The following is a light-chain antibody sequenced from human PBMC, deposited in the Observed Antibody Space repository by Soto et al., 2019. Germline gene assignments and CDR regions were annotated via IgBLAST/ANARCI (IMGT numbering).Light chain of an antibody. Sequence: DIQMTQSPSTLSASVGDRVTITCLASQSISIWLAWYQQKPGKAPKILIYKASTLQSGVPSRFSGSGSGTEFTLSISSLQPDDLATYYCQQYDGYPLTFGGGTKVEI. V-gene: IGKV1-5*03. CDR3: QQYDGYPLT. CDR2: KAS. J-gene: IGKJ4*01. CDR1: QSISIW.